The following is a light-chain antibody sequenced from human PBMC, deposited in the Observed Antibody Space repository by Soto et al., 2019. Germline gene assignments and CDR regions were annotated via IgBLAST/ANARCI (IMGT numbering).Light chain of an antibody. Sequence: EIVLTQSPATLSLSPGERATLSCRASQSVSSYLAWYQQKPGQAPRLLIYDASTRATGIPARFSGSGSGTEFTPTISRLQSEDFAVYYCQQYDNWPRTFGQGTKVDIK. J-gene: IGKJ1*01. CDR3: QQYDNWPRT. CDR2: DAS. CDR1: QSVSSY. V-gene: IGKV3-15*01.